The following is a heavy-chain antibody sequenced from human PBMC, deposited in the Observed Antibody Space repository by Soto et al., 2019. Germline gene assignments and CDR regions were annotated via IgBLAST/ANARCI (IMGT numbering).Heavy chain of an antibody. CDR3: ARDAYYDSSGYYWGTVDYFDY. V-gene: IGHV3-30-3*01. J-gene: IGHJ4*02. Sequence: GGSLRLSCAASGFTFSSYAMHWVRQAPGKGLEWVAVISYDGSNKYYADSVKGRFTISRDNSKNTLYLQMNSLRAEDTAVYYCARDAYYDSSGYYWGTVDYFDYWGQGTLVTVSS. D-gene: IGHD3-22*01. CDR2: ISYDGSNK. CDR1: GFTFSSYA.